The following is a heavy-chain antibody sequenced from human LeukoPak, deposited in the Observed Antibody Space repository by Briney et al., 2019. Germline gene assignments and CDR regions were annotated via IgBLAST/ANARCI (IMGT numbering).Heavy chain of an antibody. CDR1: GFTFSSYG. V-gene: IGHV3-30*02. CDR2: IRYDGSNK. Sequence: GGSLRLSCAASGFTFSSYGMHWVRQAPGKGLEWVAFIRYDGSNKYYADSVKGRFTISRDNSKNTLYLQMDSLRAEDTAVYYCAKDEDEYFQHWGQGTLVTVSS. CDR3: AKDEDEYFQH. J-gene: IGHJ1*01.